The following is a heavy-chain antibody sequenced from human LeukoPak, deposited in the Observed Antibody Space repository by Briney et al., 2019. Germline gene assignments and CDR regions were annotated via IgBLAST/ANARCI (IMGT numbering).Heavy chain of an antibody. CDR2: IIPIFGTA. Sequence: ASVKVSCKASGGTFSSYAISWVRQAPGQGLEWMGGIIPIFGTANYAQKFQGRVTITADESTSTACMELSSLRSEDTAVYYCARGDDVTGYYPCWFDPWGQGTLVTVSS. CDR1: GGTFSSYA. D-gene: IGHD3-9*01. J-gene: IGHJ5*02. CDR3: ARGDDVTGYYPCWFDP. V-gene: IGHV1-69*13.